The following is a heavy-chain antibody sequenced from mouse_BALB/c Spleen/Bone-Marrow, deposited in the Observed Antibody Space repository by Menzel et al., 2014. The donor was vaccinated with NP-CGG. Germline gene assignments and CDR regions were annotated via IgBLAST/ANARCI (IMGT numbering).Heavy chain of an antibody. Sequence: EVQVVESGGGLVQPGGSLRLSCATSGFIFTDYYMSWVRQPPGKALEWLGFIRNKAKGYTTEYSASVRGQFTISRDNSQSILYLQMNTLRAEDSATYYCAREFTMDIHWYLDVWGAGTTVTVSS. D-gene: IGHD1-1*02. CDR3: AREFTMDIHWYLDV. J-gene: IGHJ1*01. CDR2: IRNKAKGYTT. CDR1: GFIFTDYY. V-gene: IGHV7-3*02.